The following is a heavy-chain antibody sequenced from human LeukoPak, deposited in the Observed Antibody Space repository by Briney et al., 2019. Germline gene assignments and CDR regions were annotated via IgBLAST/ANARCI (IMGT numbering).Heavy chain of an antibody. J-gene: IGHJ4*02. CDR2: MYYSGST. D-gene: IGHD3/OR15-3a*01. CDR1: GGSISGSSYY. CDR3: ASKSTAWTIDY. Sequence: PSETLSLTCTVSGGSISGSSYYWGWIRQTPGKGLEWIGTMYYSGSTNYNPSLKSRVTLSIDTPKNQFSLRLSSVTAADTAVYYCASKSTAWTIDYWGQGTLVTVSS. V-gene: IGHV4-39*01.